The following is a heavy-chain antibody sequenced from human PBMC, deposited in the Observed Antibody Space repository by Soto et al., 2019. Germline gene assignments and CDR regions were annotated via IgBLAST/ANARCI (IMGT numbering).Heavy chain of an antibody. D-gene: IGHD1-1*01. J-gene: IGHJ6*02. CDR3: ARGWPLEPHPAYYYYGMDV. V-gene: IGHV1-18*01. CDR2: ISAYNGNT. Sequence: ASVKVSCKASGYTFTSYGISWVRQAPGQGLEWMGWISAYNGNTNYAQKLHGRVTMTTDTSTSTSDMELRSLRSDDTAVYYCARGWPLEPHPAYYYYGMDVWGQGTTVTVSS. CDR1: GYTFTSYG.